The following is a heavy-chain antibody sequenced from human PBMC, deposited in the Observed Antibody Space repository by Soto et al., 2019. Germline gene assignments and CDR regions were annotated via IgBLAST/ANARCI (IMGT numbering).Heavy chain of an antibody. Sequence: EVQLLESGGNLVQPGGSLRLSCSASGFTFSSYALTWVRQAPGKGLEWISAISGSGGTTYFADSVKGRFTISRDNSMDTLYLQMNSLTAEDTAVYYCVKHPGGVLSHFHQWGQGTLVTVSS. CDR1: GFTFSSYA. J-gene: IGHJ4*02. V-gene: IGHV3-23*01. D-gene: IGHD3-10*01. CDR3: VKHPGGVLSHFHQ. CDR2: ISGSGGTT.